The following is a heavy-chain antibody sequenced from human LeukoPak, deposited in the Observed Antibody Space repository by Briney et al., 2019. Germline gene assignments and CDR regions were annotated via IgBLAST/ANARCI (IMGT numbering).Heavy chain of an antibody. CDR2: IWYDGSNK. Sequence: PGGSLRLSCAVSGFTISSHGMHWVRQAPGKGLEWVAVIWYDGSNKYYADSVKGRFTISRDNSKNTLYLQMNSLRAEDTAVYYCARDGARIFGVAPYGMDVWGQGTTVTVSS. V-gene: IGHV3-33*08. J-gene: IGHJ6*02. D-gene: IGHD3-3*01. CDR3: ARDGARIFGVAPYGMDV. CDR1: GFTISSHG.